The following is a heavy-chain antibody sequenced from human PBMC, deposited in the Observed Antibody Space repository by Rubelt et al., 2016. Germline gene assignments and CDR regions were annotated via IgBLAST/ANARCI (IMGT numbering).Heavy chain of an antibody. D-gene: IGHD2/OR15-2a*01. CDR3: ARDRTTPYYYGMDV. V-gene: IGHV4-34*01. CDR1: GGSFSGYY. J-gene: IGHJ6*02. CDR2: INHSGST. Sequence: QVQLQQWGAGLLKPSETLSLTCAVYGGSFSGYYWSWIRQPPGKGLEWIGEINHSGSTNYNPSLRGRVTRSVNTSRNPFSRKLSSVTDADTAVYYCARDRTTPYYYGMDVWGQGTTVTVSS.